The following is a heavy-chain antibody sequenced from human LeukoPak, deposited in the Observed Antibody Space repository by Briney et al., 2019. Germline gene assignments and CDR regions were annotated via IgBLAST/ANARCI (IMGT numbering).Heavy chain of an antibody. CDR2: IYYSGSA. J-gene: IGHJ4*02. Sequence: AETLSLTCTVSGGSISSSSYHWGWIRQPPGKGLEWIGSIYYSGSAYYNPSLKSRVTISVDTSKSQFSLKLKSATAADTAVYYCAKGSPVAGTIIDYWGQGTLVTVSS. CDR1: GGSISSSSYH. D-gene: IGHD6-19*01. CDR3: AKGSPVAGTIIDY. V-gene: IGHV4-39*01.